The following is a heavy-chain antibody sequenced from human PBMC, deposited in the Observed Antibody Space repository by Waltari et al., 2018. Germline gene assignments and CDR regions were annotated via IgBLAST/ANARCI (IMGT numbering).Heavy chain of an antibody. Sequence: QVQLQESGPGLVKHSETLSLTYTVSGGSISSSYWSGSRPPDGKGLEWIGRIYTRGSTNYNPALKSRFTISVDKSKNQFSRKLSSVTAADTAVYYCARSEQLGLDYWGQGTLVTVSS. V-gene: IGHV4-4*07. CDR1: GGSISSSY. D-gene: IGHD6-13*01. CDR3: ARSEQLGLDY. J-gene: IGHJ4*02. CDR2: IYTRGST.